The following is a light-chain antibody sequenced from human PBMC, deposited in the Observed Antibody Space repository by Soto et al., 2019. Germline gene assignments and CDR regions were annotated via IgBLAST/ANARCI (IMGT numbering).Light chain of an antibody. CDR2: LNSDGRH. CDR3: QTWGTGILD. Sequence: QSVLTQSPSASASLGASVKLTCTLSSRHSSYAIAWHQQQPEKGPRYLMKLNSDGRHTKGDGIPDRFSGSSSGTERYLTISSLQSEDEADYYCQTWGTGILDFGGGTKVTVL. J-gene: IGLJ2*01. CDR1: SRHSSYA. V-gene: IGLV4-69*01.